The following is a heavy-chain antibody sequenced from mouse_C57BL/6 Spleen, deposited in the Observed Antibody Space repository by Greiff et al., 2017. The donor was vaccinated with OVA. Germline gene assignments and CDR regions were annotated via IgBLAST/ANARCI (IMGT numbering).Heavy chain of an antibody. CDR1: GFSLTSSG. V-gene: IGHV2-6-1*01. D-gene: IGHD3-2*02. Sequence: VQRVESGPGLVAPSQSLSITCTVSGFSLTSSGVHWVRQPPGKGLEWLVVIWRDGGTTYNSALKSRLSISKDTSTRQVFLKMNSRQTYDTAMYYCARQEGTAQATWFAYWGQGTLVTVSA. CDR3: ARQEGTAQATWFAY. J-gene: IGHJ3*01. CDR2: IWRDGGT.